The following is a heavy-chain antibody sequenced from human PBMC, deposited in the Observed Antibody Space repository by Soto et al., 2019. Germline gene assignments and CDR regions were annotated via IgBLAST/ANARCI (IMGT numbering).Heavy chain of an antibody. J-gene: IGHJ5*02. CDR3: ARELPPDL. Sequence: GGSLRLSCAASGFTVSSKYMNWVRQAPGKGLEWVSIIWSAGLTYYADSVRGRFTISRDISKNILFLQMNNLRAEDSAIYYCARELPPDLWGKGTLVTVS. CDR2: IWSAGLT. D-gene: IGHD2-15*01. V-gene: IGHV3-53*01. CDR1: GFTVSSKY.